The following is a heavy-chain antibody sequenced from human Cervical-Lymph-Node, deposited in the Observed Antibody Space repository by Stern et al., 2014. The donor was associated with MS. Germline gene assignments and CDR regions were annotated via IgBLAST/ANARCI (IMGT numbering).Heavy chain of an antibody. CDR1: GFTFSSYG. CDR2: IWYDGSNK. Sequence: QVQLVESGGGVVQPGRSLRLSCAASGFTFSSYGMHWVRQAPGKGLEWVAVIWYDGSNKYYADSVKGRFTISRDNSKNTLYLQMNSLRAEDTAVYYCARDSYSTSWYNYFDYWGQGTLVTVSS. CDR3: ARDSYSTSWYNYFDY. D-gene: IGHD6-13*01. V-gene: IGHV3-33*01. J-gene: IGHJ4*02.